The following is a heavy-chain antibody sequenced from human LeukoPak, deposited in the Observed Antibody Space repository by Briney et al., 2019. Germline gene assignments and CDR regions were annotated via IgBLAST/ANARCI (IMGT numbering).Heavy chain of an antibody. CDR1: GGSISGSSYY. J-gene: IGHJ4*02. Sequence: SETLSLTCTVSGGSISGSSYYWGWIRQPPGKGLEWIGSIYYSGSTYYNPSLKSRVTISVDTSKNQFSLKLNSVTATDTAVYYCARDGTVYGGESYWGQGTLVTVSS. V-gene: IGHV4-39*02. CDR2: IYYSGST. D-gene: IGHD4-23*01. CDR3: ARDGTVYGGESY.